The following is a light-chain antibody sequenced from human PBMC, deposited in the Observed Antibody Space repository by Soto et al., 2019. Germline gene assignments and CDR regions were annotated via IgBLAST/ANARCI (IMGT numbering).Light chain of an antibody. CDR3: QQYNSWPLT. J-gene: IGKJ4*01. CDR1: QSISSN. CDR2: ATS. V-gene: IGKV3-15*01. Sequence: EIVMTQSPATLSVSPGERATLSCRASQSISSNLAWYQQKPGQTPRLLIYATSTRATGIPARFSGSGSGTEFTLTITSLQSEDFAFYYCQQYNSWPLTFGGGTKVEIK.